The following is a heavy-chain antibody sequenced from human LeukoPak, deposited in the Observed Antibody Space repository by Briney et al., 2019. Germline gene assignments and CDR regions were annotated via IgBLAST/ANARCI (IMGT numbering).Heavy chain of an antibody. Sequence: SETLSLTCTVSGGSISSSSYYWGWIRQPPGKGLEWIGSIYYSGSTYYNPSLKSRVTISVDTSKNQFSLKLSSVTAADTAVYYCAGRKLDILTGYNAFDIWGQGTMVTVSS. D-gene: IGHD3-9*01. CDR2: IYYSGST. J-gene: IGHJ3*02. V-gene: IGHV4-39*01. CDR3: AGRKLDILTGYNAFDI. CDR1: GGSISSSSYY.